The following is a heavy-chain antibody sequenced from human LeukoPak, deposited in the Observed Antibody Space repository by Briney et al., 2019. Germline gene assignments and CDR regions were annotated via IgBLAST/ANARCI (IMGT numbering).Heavy chain of an antibody. Sequence: PSETLSLTCAVYGGSFSGYYWSWIRQPPGKGLEWIGEINHSGSTNYNPSLKSRVTISVDTSKNQFSLKLSSVTAADTAVYYCARPSGWYKRGSLDYWGQGTLATVSS. V-gene: IGHV4-34*01. D-gene: IGHD6-19*01. J-gene: IGHJ4*02. CDR3: ARPSGWYKRGSLDY. CDR2: INHSGST. CDR1: GGSFSGYY.